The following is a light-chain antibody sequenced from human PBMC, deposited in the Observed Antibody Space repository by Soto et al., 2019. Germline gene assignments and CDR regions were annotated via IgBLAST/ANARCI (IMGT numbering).Light chain of an antibody. Sequence: DIVMTQSPDSLAVSLGERATINCKSSQSVLDSSNNRNYLAWYQQKAGQPPKLLISWASTRESGVPDRFSGGGSATAFTLTISSLQAEDVAIYYCQQYYDIPFTFGPGTRVDVK. CDR3: QQYYDIPFT. J-gene: IGKJ3*01. CDR1: QSVLDSSNNRNY. CDR2: WAS. V-gene: IGKV4-1*01.